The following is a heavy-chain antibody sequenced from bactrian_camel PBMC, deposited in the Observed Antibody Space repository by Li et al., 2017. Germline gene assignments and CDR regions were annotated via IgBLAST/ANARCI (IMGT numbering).Heavy chain of an antibody. CDR2: IGSDGRT. J-gene: IGHJ4*01. CDR1: GDAYHRNC. D-gene: IGHD5*01. CDR3: AARSGTFCVNSGLGAAEYNY. Sequence: LVASGGGSVQAGGSLNLSCLASGDAYHRNCMGWVRQAPGKEREGVAAIGSDGRTRYADSVKGRFTISQDYAENTQYLQMNSLEPEDTGMYYCAARSGTFCVNSGLGAAEYNYWGQGTQVTVS. V-gene: IGHV3S55*01.